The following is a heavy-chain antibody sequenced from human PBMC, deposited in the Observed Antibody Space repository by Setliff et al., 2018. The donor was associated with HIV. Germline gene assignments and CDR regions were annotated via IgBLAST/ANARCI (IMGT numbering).Heavy chain of an antibody. CDR3: ARSSSSSPFFFDY. J-gene: IGHJ4*02. Sequence: PSETLSLTCSVSGGSFSGYYWSWIRQPPGKGLEWIGYIYIYNSGSTYQNPSLKSRVTISVDTSKNQFSLKLNSVTAADTAVYYCARSSSSSPFFFDYWGQGSLVTVSS. CDR1: GGSFSGYY. V-gene: IGHV4-59*12. D-gene: IGHD6-6*01. CDR2: IYIYNSGST.